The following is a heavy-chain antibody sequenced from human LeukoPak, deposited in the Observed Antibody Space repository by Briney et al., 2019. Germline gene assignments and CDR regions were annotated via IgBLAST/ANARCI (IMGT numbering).Heavy chain of an antibody. D-gene: IGHD6-13*01. J-gene: IGHJ4*02. V-gene: IGHV3-74*01. CDR1: GFTFSSYW. CDR2: INSDGSST. CDR3: ARGPAAGMVDY. Sequence: GGSLRLSCAASGFTFSSYWMHWVRQAPGKGLVWVSRINSDGSSTSYADSVKGRFTISRDNAKNTLNLQMNSLRAEDTAVYYCARGPAAGMVDYWGQGTLVTVSS.